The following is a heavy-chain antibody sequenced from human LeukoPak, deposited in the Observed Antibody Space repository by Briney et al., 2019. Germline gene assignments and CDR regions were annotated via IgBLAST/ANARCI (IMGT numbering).Heavy chain of an antibody. J-gene: IGHJ5*02. Sequence: SVKVSCKASGGTFSSYAIGWVRQARGQGLEWMGGIIPIVGTANYAQKFQGRVTITADESTSTAYMELSSLRSEDTAVYYCAMRSSSGFRGNWFDPWGQGTLVTVSS. V-gene: IGHV1-69*13. CDR1: GGTFSSYA. CDR2: IIPIVGTA. CDR3: AMRSSSGFRGNWFDP. D-gene: IGHD6-25*01.